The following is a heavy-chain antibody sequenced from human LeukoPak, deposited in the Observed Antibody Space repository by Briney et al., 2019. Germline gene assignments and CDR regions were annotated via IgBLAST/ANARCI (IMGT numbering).Heavy chain of an antibody. CDR3: ATTEFSSRMGTFDI. V-gene: IGHV4-59*08. Sequence: PSETLSLTCTVSGGSINTYYWSWIRQPPGKGLEWLGYIYYNGNTNYNPSLKSRVAISVGTSKNQFSLQVSSVTAADTAVYYCATTEFSSRMGTFDIWDQGTMVTVSS. J-gene: IGHJ3*02. D-gene: IGHD6-6*01. CDR1: GGSINTYY. CDR2: IYYNGNT.